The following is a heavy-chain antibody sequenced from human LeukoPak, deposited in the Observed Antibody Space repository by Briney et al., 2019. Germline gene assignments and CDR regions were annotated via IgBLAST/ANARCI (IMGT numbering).Heavy chain of an antibody. D-gene: IGHD3-10*01. CDR3: ARDLGLWFGELLFPGAFDI. CDR2: INPNSGGT. V-gene: IGHV1-2*02. CDR1: GYTFTGYY. Sequence: ASVKVSCKASGYTFTGYYMHWVRQAPGQGLEWMGWINPNSGGTNYAQKFQGRVTMTRDTSISTAYMELSRLRSDDTAVYYCARDLGLWFGELLFPGAFDIWGQGTMVTVSS. J-gene: IGHJ3*02.